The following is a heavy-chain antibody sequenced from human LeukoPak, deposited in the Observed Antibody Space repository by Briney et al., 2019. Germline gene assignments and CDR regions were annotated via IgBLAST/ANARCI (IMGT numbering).Heavy chain of an antibody. CDR3: AKSSAMIVVVNYFDY. CDR2: IYSGGNT. CDR1: GFTVSSNY. V-gene: IGHV3-53*01. J-gene: IGHJ4*02. D-gene: IGHD3-22*01. Sequence: PGGSLRLSCAASGFTVSSNYMSWVRQAPGKGLQWVSVIYSGGNTYYADSVKGRFTISRDNSKNTLYLQMNSLRAEDTAVYYCAKSSAMIVVVNYFDYWGQGTLVTVSS.